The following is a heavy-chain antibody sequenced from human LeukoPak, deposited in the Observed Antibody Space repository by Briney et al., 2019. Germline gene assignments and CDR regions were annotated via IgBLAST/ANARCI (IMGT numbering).Heavy chain of an antibody. V-gene: IGHV4-59*12. Sequence: PSETLSLTCTVSGGSISSYYWSWIRQPPGKGLEWIGYIYYSGSTNYNPSLKSRVTISVDTPKNQFSLKLSSVTAADTAVYYCARDYDVLTAYPPTQLFDPWGQGTLVTVSS. D-gene: IGHD3-9*01. CDR1: GGSISSYY. J-gene: IGHJ5*02. CDR3: ARDYDVLTAYPPTQLFDP. CDR2: IYYSGST.